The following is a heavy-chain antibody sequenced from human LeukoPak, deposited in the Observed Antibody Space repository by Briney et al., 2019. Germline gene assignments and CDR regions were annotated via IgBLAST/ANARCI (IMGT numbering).Heavy chain of an antibody. V-gene: IGHV4-38-2*02. CDR2: IYHSGST. D-gene: IGHD3-22*01. CDR1: GYSISSGYY. CDR3: ARAAYYYDPAGYYYYMDV. J-gene: IGHJ6*03. Sequence: SETLSLTCTVSGYSISSGYYWGWIRQPPGKGLEWIGSIYHSGSTYYNPSLKSRVTISVDRSKNQFSLKLSSVTAADTAVYYCARAAYYYDPAGYYYYMDVWGKGTTVTVSS.